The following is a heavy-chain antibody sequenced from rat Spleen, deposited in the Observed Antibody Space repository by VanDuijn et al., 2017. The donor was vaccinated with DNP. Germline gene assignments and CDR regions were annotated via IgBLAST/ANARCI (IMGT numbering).Heavy chain of an antibody. J-gene: IGHJ4*01. Sequence: QVQMKETGPGLVQTTQTLSVTCTVSGFSLTTYGVHWVRQAPGKGLEWMGLIWSNGGTDYNSAIKSRLSISRDTSKSQVFLKMNSLQTEDTAMYFCARSYDGYYPISWGQGTSVTVSS. CDR1: GFSLTTYG. V-gene: IGHV2-77*01. CDR2: IWSNGGT. D-gene: IGHD1-12*03. CDR3: ARSYDGYYPIS.